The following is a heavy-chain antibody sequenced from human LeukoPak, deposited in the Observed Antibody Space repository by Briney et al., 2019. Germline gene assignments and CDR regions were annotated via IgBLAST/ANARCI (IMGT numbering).Heavy chain of an antibody. D-gene: IGHD2-15*01. V-gene: IGHV1-2*02. CDR2: INPNSDAT. CDR1: GYTFTGYY. CDR3: ARLGYCSGGSCYEDY. Sequence: ASVKVSCKASGYTFTGYYIHWVRQAPGQGLEWMGWINPNSDATKFAQKFQGRVTMTRDTSISTAYMELSRLTSDDTAVYYCARLGYCSGGSCYEDYWGQGTLVTVSS. J-gene: IGHJ4*02.